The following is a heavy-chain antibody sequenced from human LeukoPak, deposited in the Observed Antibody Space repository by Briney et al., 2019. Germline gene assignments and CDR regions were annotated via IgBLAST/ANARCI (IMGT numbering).Heavy chain of an antibody. D-gene: IGHD1-26*01. CDR2: ISGSGSST. CDR1: GFTFSSYA. Sequence: GGSLRLSCAASGFTFSSYAMSWVRQAPGKGLEWVSAISGSGSSTYYADSVKGRFTISRDNSKNTLYLQMESLRAEDTAVYYCAKDYDGSGSYFDAFDIWGQGTMVTVSS. CDR3: AKDYDGSGSYFDAFDI. J-gene: IGHJ3*02. V-gene: IGHV3-23*01.